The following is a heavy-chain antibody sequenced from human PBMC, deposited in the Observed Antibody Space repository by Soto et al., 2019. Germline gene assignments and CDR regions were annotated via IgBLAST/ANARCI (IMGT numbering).Heavy chain of an antibody. V-gene: IGHV1-8*01. CDR2: MNPNSGNT. J-gene: IGHJ4*02. CDR3: ARGGTTVTPFDY. CDR1: GYTFTIYD. D-gene: IGHD4-17*01. Sequence: ASVKVSCTASGYTFTIYDINWVRQATGQGLEWMGWMNPNSGNTGYAQKFQGRVTMTRNTSISTAYMELSSLRSEDTAVYYCARGGTTVTPFDYWGQGTLVTVP.